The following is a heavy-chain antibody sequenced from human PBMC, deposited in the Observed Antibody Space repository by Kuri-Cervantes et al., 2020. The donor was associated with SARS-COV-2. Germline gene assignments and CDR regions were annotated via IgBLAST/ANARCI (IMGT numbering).Heavy chain of an antibody. V-gene: IGHV4-61*01. Sequence: SETLSLTCTVSSGSVSSGSYDWSWIRQPPGKGLEWIGYIYYSGSTNYNPSLKSRVTISVDTSKNQFSLKLSSMTAADTAVYYCARVPRFCTNGVCYAFDIWGQGTMVTVSS. CDR3: ARVPRFCTNGVCYAFDI. J-gene: IGHJ3*02. CDR1: SGSVSSGSYD. D-gene: IGHD2-8*01. CDR2: IYYSGST.